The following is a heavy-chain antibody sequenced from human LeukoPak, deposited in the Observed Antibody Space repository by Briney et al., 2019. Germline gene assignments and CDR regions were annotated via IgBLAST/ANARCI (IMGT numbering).Heavy chain of an antibody. CDR3: TRSPDIDILTGFSRYYFDY. CDR2: IYPGDSHT. V-gene: IGHV5-51*01. CDR1: GYDFTTYW. J-gene: IGHJ4*02. D-gene: IGHD3-9*01. Sequence: GESLKISCKGSGYDFTTYWIGWVRQMPGKGLEWMGVIYPGDSHTRYSPSFQGQVTISADKSISTAYLQWNSLKASDTAIYYCTRSPDIDILTGFSRYYFDYWGQGTLVTVSS.